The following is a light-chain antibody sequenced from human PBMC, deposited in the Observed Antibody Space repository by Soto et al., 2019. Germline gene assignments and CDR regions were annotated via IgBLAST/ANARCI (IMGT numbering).Light chain of an antibody. V-gene: IGKV3-20*01. Sequence: EVVLTQSPGTLSLFPGERATLSCRASQSVSSSYLAWYQQKPGQAPRLLIFGPSSRATGIPDRFSGSGSGTDFILTISRLEPEDFAVYYCQQYGNSRWTFGQGTKVEIK. J-gene: IGKJ1*01. CDR3: QQYGNSRWT. CDR1: QSVSSSY. CDR2: GPS.